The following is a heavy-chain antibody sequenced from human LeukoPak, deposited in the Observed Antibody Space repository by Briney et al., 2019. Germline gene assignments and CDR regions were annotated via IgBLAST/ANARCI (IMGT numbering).Heavy chain of an antibody. CDR2: ISSSSSYI. Sequence: PGGSLRLSCAASGFTFSSYSMNWVRQAPGKGLEWVSSISSSSSYIYYADSVKGRFTISRDNAKNSLYLQMNSLRAEDTAVYYCARARDIVVVPAAMVPDAFDIWGQGTMVTASS. J-gene: IGHJ3*02. D-gene: IGHD2-2*01. CDR3: ARARDIVVVPAAMVPDAFDI. CDR1: GFTFSSYS. V-gene: IGHV3-21*01.